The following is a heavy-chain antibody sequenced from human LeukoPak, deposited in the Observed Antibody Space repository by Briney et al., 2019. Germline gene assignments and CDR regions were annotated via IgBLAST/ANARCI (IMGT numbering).Heavy chain of an antibody. V-gene: IGHV3-7*01. CDR1: AFTFSNAW. CDR2: IKQDGSEK. J-gene: IGHJ4*02. CDR3: AREVTWELDY. D-gene: IGHD1-26*01. Sequence: PGGSLRLSCAASAFTFSNAWMTWVRQAPGKGLEWVANIKQDGSEKYYVDSVKGRFTISRDNAKNSLYLQMNSLRAEDTAVYYCAREVTWELDYWGQGTLVTVSS.